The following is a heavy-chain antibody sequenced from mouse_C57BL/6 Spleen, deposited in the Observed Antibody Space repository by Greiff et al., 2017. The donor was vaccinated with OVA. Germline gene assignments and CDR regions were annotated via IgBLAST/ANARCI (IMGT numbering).Heavy chain of an antibody. CDR3: ARDDGYDVAMDY. D-gene: IGHD2-2*01. CDR2: IYPGDGDT. J-gene: IGHJ4*01. V-gene: IGHV1-82*01. Sequence: QVQLQQSGPELVKPGASVKISCKASGYAFSSSWMNWVKQRPGKGLEWIGRIYPGDGDTNYNGKFKGKATLTADQSSSTAYMQLSSLTSEDSAVYFCARDDGYDVAMDYWGQGTSVTVSS. CDR1: GYAFSSSW.